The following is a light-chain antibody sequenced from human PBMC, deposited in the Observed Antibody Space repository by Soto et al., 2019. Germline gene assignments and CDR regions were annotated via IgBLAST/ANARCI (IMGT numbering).Light chain of an antibody. J-gene: IGLJ1*01. CDR1: SSDIGGYYY. CDR3: TSYXSSDIFYV. CDR2: QVT. V-gene: IGLV2-14*01. Sequence: QSALTQPASVSGSPGQSITISCTGTSSDIGGYYYVSWYQHHPGKAPKLLIYQVTNRPSRVSNRFSGSKSGNTASLTISGLQADDEADXYCTSYXSSDIFYVFGTGTKVTVL.